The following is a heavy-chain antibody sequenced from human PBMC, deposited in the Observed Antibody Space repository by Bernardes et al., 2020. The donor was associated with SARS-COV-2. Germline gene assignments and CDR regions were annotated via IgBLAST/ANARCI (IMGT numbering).Heavy chain of an antibody. V-gene: IGHV3-23*01. CDR3: AKDLMKYYCGSGSYYPLEY. CDR1: GFTFSSYA. Sequence: GGSLRLSCAASGFTFSSYAMSWVRQAPGKGLEWVSAISGSGGSTYYADSVKGRFTISRDNSKNTLYLQMNSLRAEDTAVYYCAKDLMKYYCGSGSYYPLEYWGQGTLVTVSS. D-gene: IGHD3-10*01. CDR2: ISGSGGST. J-gene: IGHJ4*02.